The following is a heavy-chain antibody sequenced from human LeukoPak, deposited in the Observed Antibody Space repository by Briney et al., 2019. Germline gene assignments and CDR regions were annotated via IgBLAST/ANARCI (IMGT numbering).Heavy chain of an antibody. V-gene: IGHV1-69*13. D-gene: IGHD2-2*01. CDR3: ARSGGDCSSTSCPPRYFDY. J-gene: IGHJ4*02. CDR1: GGTFSSYA. Sequence: ASVKVSCKASGGTFSSYAISWVRQAPGQGLEWMGGIIPIFGTANYAQKFQGRVTITADESTSTAYMELSSLRSEDTAVYYCARSGGDCSSTSCPPRYFDYWGQGTLVTVSS. CDR2: IIPIFGTA.